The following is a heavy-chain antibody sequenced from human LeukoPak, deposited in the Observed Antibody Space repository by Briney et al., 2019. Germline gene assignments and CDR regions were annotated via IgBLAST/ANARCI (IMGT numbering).Heavy chain of an antibody. CDR1: GGTFSSYA. Sequence: GASVKVSRKASGGTFSSYAISWVRQAPGQGLEWMGGIIPIFGTANYAQKFQGRVTITADKSTSTAYMELSSLRSEDTAVYYCAGGIVVVTAPAPRWSDAFDIWGQGTMVTVSS. CDR2: IIPIFGTA. D-gene: IGHD2-21*02. V-gene: IGHV1-69*06. CDR3: AGGIVVVTAPAPRWSDAFDI. J-gene: IGHJ3*02.